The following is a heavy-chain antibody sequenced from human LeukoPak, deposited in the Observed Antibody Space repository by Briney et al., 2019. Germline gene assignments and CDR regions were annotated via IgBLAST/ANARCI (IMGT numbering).Heavy chain of an antibody. CDR1: GYTFTSYG. CDR2: ISAYNGKT. CDR3: ARDGDCSSTSCYTHYYYGMDV. D-gene: IGHD2-2*02. Sequence: ASVKVSFKASGYTFTSYGISWVRQAPGQGGEWMGWISAYNGKTNFAQKLQGRVTITTDTSTTTAYMELRSLRSDDTAVYYCARDGDCSSTSCYTHYYYGMDVWGKGTTVTVSS. V-gene: IGHV1-18*01. J-gene: IGHJ6*04.